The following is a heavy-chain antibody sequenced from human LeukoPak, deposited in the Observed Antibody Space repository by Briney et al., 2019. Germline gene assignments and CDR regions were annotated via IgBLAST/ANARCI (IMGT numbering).Heavy chain of an antibody. D-gene: IGHD3-22*01. V-gene: IGHV3-74*01. CDR3: ARAYDLGDSSGYPHDF. CDR1: GFSFSRYW. CDR2: INTDGTTI. J-gene: IGHJ4*02. Sequence: PGGSLRLPYAASGFSFSRYWMHWVRQVPGKGLLWFSRINTDGTTIDYAGSVKGRFTISRDNAKSTLYLQMNSLRAEDTAIYHCARAYDLGDSSGYPHDFWGQGALVTHSS.